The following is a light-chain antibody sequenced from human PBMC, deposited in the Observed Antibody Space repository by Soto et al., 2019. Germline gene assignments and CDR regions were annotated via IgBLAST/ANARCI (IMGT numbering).Light chain of an antibody. Sequence: DIQMTQSPSSLSASVGDRVAISCRASQSISTYLNWYQQKPGTAPRLLIYRASSVKSGVPPRFSGSGSGRDFTLTISSLRPEDIATYFCQQSYSSPPWTFGQGTKVGIK. CDR1: QSISTY. CDR3: QQSYSSPPWT. J-gene: IGKJ1*01. CDR2: RAS. V-gene: IGKV1-39*01.